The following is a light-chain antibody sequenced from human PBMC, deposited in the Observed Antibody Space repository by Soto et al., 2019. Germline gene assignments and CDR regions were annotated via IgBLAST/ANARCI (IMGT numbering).Light chain of an antibody. Sequence: QSALTQPASVSGSPGQSITLSCTGTSSDIGGYDYVSWYQRHPGKAPKLIIYDVNNRPSGVSNRFSGSKSGNTASLTISGLQAEDEAAYYCPSYASGSSHVVFGGGTKLTVL. CDR1: SSDIGGYDY. CDR2: DVN. J-gene: IGLJ2*01. CDR3: PSYASGSSHVV. V-gene: IGLV2-14*01.